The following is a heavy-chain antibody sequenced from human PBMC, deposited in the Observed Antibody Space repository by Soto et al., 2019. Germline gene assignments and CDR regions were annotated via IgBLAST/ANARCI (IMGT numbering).Heavy chain of an antibody. D-gene: IGHD1-7*01. V-gene: IGHV1-69*06. Sequence: RASVKVSCKASGGTFSSYAISWVRQAPGQGLEWMGGIIPIFGTANYAQKFQGRVTITADKSTSTAYMELSSLRSEDTAVYYCARDPGITGTTGYYYYGMDVWGQGTTVTVSS. CDR2: IIPIFGTA. CDR3: ARDPGITGTTGYYYYGMDV. CDR1: GGTFSSYA. J-gene: IGHJ6*02.